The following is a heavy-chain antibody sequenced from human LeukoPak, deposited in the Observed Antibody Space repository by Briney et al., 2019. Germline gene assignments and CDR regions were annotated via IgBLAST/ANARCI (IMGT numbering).Heavy chain of an antibody. CDR1: GFTFSSCS. CDR3: ARHPGGLKDPFDI. CDR2: ISSSSSTI. D-gene: IGHD6-19*01. Sequence: GGSLRLSCAASGFTFSSCSMNWVRQAPGKGLEWVSCISSSSSTIYYADSVKGRFTISRDNAKNSLYLQMNSLRDEDTAVFYCARHPGGLKDPFDIWGQGTMVTVSS. J-gene: IGHJ3*02. V-gene: IGHV3-48*02.